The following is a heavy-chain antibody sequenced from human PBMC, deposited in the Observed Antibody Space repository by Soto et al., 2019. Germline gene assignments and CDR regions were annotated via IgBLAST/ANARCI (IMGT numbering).Heavy chain of an antibody. CDR1: GFTFSDYY. J-gene: IGHJ6*02. D-gene: IGHD3-3*01. CDR3: ARDRVRGGYYDFWSGPPYYYYYGMDV. CDR2: ISSSGSTI. V-gene: IGHV3-11*01. Sequence: PVGSVRLSCAASGFTFSDYYMSWIRQAPGKGLEWVSYISSSGSTIYYADSVKGRFTISRDNAKNSLYLQMNSLRAEDTAVYYCARDRVRGGYYDFWSGPPYYYYYGMDVWGQGTTVTVSS.